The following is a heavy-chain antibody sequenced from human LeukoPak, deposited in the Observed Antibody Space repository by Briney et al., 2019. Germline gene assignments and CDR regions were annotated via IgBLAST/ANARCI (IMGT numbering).Heavy chain of an antibody. CDR1: GYSISSGYY. CDR3: ARGRITMVRGVIDYYYYMDV. Sequence: SETLSLTCTVSGYSISSGYYWGWIRQPPGKGLEWIGSIYHSGSTYYNPSLKSRVTISVDTSKNQFSLKLSSVTAADTAVYYCARGRITMVRGVIDYYYYMDVWGKGTTVTVSS. D-gene: IGHD3-10*01. J-gene: IGHJ6*03. CDR2: IYHSGST. V-gene: IGHV4-38-2*02.